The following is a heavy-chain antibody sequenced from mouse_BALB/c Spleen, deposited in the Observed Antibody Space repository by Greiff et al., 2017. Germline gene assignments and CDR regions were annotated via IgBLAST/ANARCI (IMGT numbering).Heavy chain of an antibody. V-gene: IGHV1-14*01. CDR2: INPYNDGT. Sequence: VQLKESGPELVKPGASVKMSCKASGYTFTSYVMHWVKQKPGQGLEWIGYINPYNDGTKYNEKFKGKATLTSDKSSSTAYMELSSLTSEDSAVYYCARGRDVGAMDYWGQGTSVTVSS. J-gene: IGHJ4*01. CDR3: ARGRDVGAMDY. D-gene: IGHD3-3*01. CDR1: GYTFTSYV.